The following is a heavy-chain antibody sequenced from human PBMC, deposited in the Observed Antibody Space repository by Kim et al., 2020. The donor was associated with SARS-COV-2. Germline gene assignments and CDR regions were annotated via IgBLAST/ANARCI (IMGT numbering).Heavy chain of an antibody. CDR1: GGSFSGYY. Sequence: SETLSLTCAVYGGSFSGYYWSWIRQPPGKGLEWIGEINHSGSTNYNPSLKSRVTISVDTTKNQFSLMLSSVTAADTAVYYCARGPAYSSSSYRARNWFDP. V-gene: IGHV4-34*01. CDR2: INHSGST. J-gene: IGHJ5*02. CDR3: ARGPAYSSSSYRARNWFDP. D-gene: IGHD6-13*01.